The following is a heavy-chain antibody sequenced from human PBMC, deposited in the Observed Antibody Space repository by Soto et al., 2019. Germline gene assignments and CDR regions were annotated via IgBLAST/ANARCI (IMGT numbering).Heavy chain of an antibody. D-gene: IGHD6-19*01. CDR3: ARMRPTGWHDYYFFGMDL. J-gene: IGHJ6*02. CDR1: GGSLTDHY. V-gene: IGHV4-59*11. CDR2: VFSRGGT. Sequence: QVQLQESGPGLVKPSETLSLTCNVSGGSLTDHYWTWIRQPPGKGLEWIGCVFSRGGTYYAPSLKSRVTISLATSKNQFSLRLTSMTTADTAVYYCARMRPTGWHDYYFFGMDLWGQGTTVTVSS.